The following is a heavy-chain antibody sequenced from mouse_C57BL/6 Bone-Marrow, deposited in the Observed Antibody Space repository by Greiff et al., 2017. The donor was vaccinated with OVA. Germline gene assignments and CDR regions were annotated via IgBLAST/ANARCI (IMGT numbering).Heavy chain of an antibody. D-gene: IGHD2-4*01. J-gene: IGHJ1*03. CDR1: GYTFTSYD. CDR2: IYPRDGST. CDR3: TRWGDYDVWYFDV. Sequence: QVQLQQSGPELVKPGASVKLSCKASGYTFTSYDINWVKQRPGQGLEWIGWIYPRDGSTKYNEKFKGKATLTVDTSSSTAYMELHSLTSEDSAVYYCTRWGDYDVWYFDVWGTGTTVTVSS. V-gene: IGHV1-85*01.